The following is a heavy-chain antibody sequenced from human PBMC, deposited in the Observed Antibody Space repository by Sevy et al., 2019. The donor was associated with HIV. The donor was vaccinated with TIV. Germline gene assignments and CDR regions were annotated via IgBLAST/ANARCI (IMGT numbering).Heavy chain of an antibody. J-gene: IGHJ4*02. CDR1: GGSLTSLY. Sequence: ETLSLTCTVSGGSLTSLYWNWIRQPPGKGLEWIANIYYNGHLNYNPSLKSRATLSLDTSKNQFSLRLSSVTASDTAMYYCAGENAWGRGYSWGQGTLVTVSS. CDR2: IYYNGHL. V-gene: IGHV4-59*08. CDR3: AGENAWGRGYS. D-gene: IGHD1-26*01.